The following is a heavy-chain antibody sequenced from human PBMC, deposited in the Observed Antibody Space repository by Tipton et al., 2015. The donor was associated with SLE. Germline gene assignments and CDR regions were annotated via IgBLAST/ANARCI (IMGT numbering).Heavy chain of an antibody. V-gene: IGHV4-34*01. Sequence: TLSLTCRVHGGSFSAYYWSWIRQSPGKGLEWIGEINYSGSTKYNPSLKSRVTISVDTSRSQFSLMMTSMTAAGTAVYFCASSLNFYDSSGPTGWGQGTTVTVSS. CDR1: GGSFSAYY. CDR2: INYSGST. J-gene: IGHJ3*01. CDR3: ASSLNFYDSSGPTG. D-gene: IGHD3-22*01.